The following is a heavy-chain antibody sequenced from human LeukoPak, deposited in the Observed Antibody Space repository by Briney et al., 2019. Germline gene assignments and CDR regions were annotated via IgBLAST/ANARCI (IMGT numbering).Heavy chain of an antibody. CDR3: AKANGYNNEGSDY. D-gene: IGHD5-24*01. J-gene: IGHJ4*02. CDR1: GFTFSSYA. V-gene: IGHV3-23*01. CDR2: FSGSGGST. Sequence: GGSLRLSCAASGFTFSSYAMSWVRQAPGKGLEWVSSFSGSGGSTYYADSVKGRFTISRDNSKNTLYLQMNSLRAEDTAVYYCAKANGYNNEGSDYWGQGTLVTVSS.